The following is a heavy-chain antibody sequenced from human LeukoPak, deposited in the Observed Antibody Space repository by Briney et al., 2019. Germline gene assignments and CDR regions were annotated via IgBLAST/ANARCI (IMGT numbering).Heavy chain of an antibody. CDR1: GGSISSYY. D-gene: IGHD6-19*01. J-gene: IGHJ4*02. CDR2: IYYSGST. Sequence: SSETLSLTCTVSGGSISSYYWSWIRQPPGKGLEWIGYIYYSGSTNYNPSLKSRVTLSVDTSKNQFSLKLSSVTAADTAVYYCAGDSSGWYSYYFDYWGQGTLVTVSS. V-gene: IGHV4-59*01. CDR3: AGDSSGWYSYYFDY.